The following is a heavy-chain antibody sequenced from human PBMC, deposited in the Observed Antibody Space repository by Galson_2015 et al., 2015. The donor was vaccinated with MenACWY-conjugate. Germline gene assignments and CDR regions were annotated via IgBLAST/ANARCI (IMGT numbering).Heavy chain of an antibody. CDR1: GFTFSSYW. Sequence: SLRLSCAASGFTFSSYWMSWVRQAPGKGLEWVANIKQDGSEKYYVDSVKGRFTISRDNAKNSLYLQMNSLRAEDTAVYYCARADYGDYNHYYYYYYMDVWGKGTTVTVSS. CDR3: ARADYGDYNHYYYYYYMDV. CDR2: IKQDGSEK. D-gene: IGHD4-17*01. V-gene: IGHV3-7*03. J-gene: IGHJ6*03.